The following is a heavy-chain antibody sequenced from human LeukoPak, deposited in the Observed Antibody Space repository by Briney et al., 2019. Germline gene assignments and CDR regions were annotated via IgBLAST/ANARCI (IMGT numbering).Heavy chain of an antibody. J-gene: IGHJ5*02. CDR1: GYTFTSYG. V-gene: IGHV1-18*01. CDR2: ISAYNGNT. D-gene: IGHD3-3*01. CDR3: ARGLTIFHPFDP. Sequence: ASVKVSCKASGYTFTSYGISWVRQAPGQGLEWMGWISAYNGNTNYAQKLQGRVTMTTDTSTSTAYMELSSLRSEDTAVYYCARGLTIFHPFDPWGQGTLVTVSS.